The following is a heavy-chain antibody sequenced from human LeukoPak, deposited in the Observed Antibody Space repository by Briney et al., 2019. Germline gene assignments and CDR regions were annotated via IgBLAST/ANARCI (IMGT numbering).Heavy chain of an antibody. CDR2: IYHSGST. Sequence: PSETLSLTCAVSGGSISSGGYSWSWIRQPPGKGLEWIGYIYHSGSTYYNPSLKSRVTISVDRFKNQFSLKLSSVTAADTAVYYCARHEVAVAERYYYFDYWGQGTLVTVSS. CDR3: ARHEVAVAERYYYFDY. V-gene: IGHV4-30-2*01. D-gene: IGHD6-19*01. J-gene: IGHJ4*02. CDR1: GGSISSGGYS.